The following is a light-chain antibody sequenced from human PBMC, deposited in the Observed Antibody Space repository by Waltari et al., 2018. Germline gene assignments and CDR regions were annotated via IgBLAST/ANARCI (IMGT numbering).Light chain of an antibody. CDR1: ESVSVDH. CDR2: DAS. J-gene: IGKJ1*01. V-gene: IGKV3-20*01. Sequence: IVLTQSPGTLSLSPGGRATLSCRASESVSVDHLAWYQQKPGQAPRLLIYDASTRATGVPDRFIGSASGTDFTLTISRLEPEDFAVYYCQQYGSLPWTFGQGTKVAIK. CDR3: QQYGSLPWT.